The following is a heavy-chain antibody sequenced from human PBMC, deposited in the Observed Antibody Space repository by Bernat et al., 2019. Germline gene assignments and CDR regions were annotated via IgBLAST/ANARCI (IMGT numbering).Heavy chain of an antibody. J-gene: IGHJ4*02. Sequence: EVQLVESGGGLVQPGGSLRLSCAASGFTFSSYWMSWVRQAPGKGLEWVANIKQDGSEKYYVDSVKGRFTISRDNAKNSLYLQMNSLRAEDTAVYYCARLLGDFWSGYYKGDYFDYWGQGTLVTVSS. D-gene: IGHD3-3*01. CDR2: IKQDGSEK. CDR3: ARLLGDFWSGYYKGDYFDY. V-gene: IGHV3-7*03. CDR1: GFTFSSYW.